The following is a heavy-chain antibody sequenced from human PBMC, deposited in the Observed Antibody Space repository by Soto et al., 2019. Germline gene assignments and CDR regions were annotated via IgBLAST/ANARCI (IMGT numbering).Heavy chain of an antibody. CDR3: ARHRDIVVVVAATVVGAFDI. J-gene: IGHJ3*02. Sequence: PSETLSLTCTVSGGSISSSSYYWGWIRQPPGKGLEWIVSFYYSGSTYYNPSLKSRVTISVDTSKNQFSLKLSSVTAADTAVYYCARHRDIVVVVAATVVGAFDIWGQGTMVTVSS. CDR2: FYYSGST. D-gene: IGHD2-15*01. CDR1: GGSISSSSYY. V-gene: IGHV4-39*01.